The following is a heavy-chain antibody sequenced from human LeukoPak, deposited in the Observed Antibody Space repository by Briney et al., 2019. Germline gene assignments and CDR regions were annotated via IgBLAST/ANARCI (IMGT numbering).Heavy chain of an antibody. D-gene: IGHD1-26*01. CDR3: AKAHSLGIYAFDI. Sequence: GGSLRLSCAASGFTFSSYSMNWVRQAPGKGLEWVSAISGSGGSTYYADSVKGRFTISRDNSKNTLYLQMNSLRAEDTAVYYCAKAHSLGIYAFDIWGQGTMVTVSS. CDR2: ISGSGGST. J-gene: IGHJ3*02. CDR1: GFTFSSYS. V-gene: IGHV3-23*01.